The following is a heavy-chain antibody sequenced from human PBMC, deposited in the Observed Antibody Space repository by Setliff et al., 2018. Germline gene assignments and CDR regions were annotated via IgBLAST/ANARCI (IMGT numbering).Heavy chain of an antibody. V-gene: IGHV1-69*13. D-gene: IGHD6-13*01. CDR3: ARVQQLGTFDY. CDR1: GYTFTGYY. Sequence: SVKVSCKASGYTFTGYYMHWVRQAPGQGLEWMGWINPIFGTANYAQKFQGRVTITADESTSTAYMELSSLRSEDTAVYYCARVQQLGTFDYWGQGTLGTVS. J-gene: IGHJ4*02. CDR2: INPIFGTA.